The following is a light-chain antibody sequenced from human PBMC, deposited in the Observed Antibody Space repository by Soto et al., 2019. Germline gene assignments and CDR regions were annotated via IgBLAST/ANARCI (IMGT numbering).Light chain of an antibody. Sequence: QSVLTQPASVSGSPGQSITFSCPGTSSNVVGYNYVSWYQQQPGKAPKFMIYDVTNRPSGVSNRFSGSKSGNTASLTISGLQAEDEADYYCCSYTTSNTRQIVFGTGTKVTVL. CDR1: SSNVVGYNY. V-gene: IGLV2-14*01. CDR2: DVT. J-gene: IGLJ1*01. CDR3: CSYTTSNTRQIV.